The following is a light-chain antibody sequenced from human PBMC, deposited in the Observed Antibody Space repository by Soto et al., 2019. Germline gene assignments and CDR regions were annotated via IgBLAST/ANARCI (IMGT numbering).Light chain of an antibody. V-gene: IGKV1-27*01. Sequence: DVQMTQSPSSLSAFVGDRVTITCRASQGIAPYLAWFQQKPGKVPKLLIYATSTLRSGVPSRFSGSGSWTDFTLTINSLQPEDVGTYYCQKYNSAPLTFGGGTKVEIK. J-gene: IGKJ4*01. CDR3: QKYNSAPLT. CDR2: ATS. CDR1: QGIAPY.